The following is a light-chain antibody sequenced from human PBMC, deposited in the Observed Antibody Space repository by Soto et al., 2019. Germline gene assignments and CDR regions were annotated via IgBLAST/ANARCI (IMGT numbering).Light chain of an antibody. CDR2: DAS. J-gene: IGKJ3*01. Sequence: DIQLTQSPSALSASIGDRVSITCRASQTIITSLAWYQQKPGKAPKLLIYDASVLQTGVPARFSGYASGTEFTLTITSVQPDDFATYYCQQYQSYFLTFGPGTTVDMK. V-gene: IGKV1-5*01. CDR3: QQYQSYFLT. CDR1: QTIITS.